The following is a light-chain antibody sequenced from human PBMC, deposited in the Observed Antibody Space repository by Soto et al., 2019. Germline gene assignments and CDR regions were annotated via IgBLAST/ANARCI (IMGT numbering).Light chain of an antibody. CDR1: QGIRND. Sequence: AIQMTQSPSSLSASVGDRVTITCRASQGIRNDLGWYQQKPGKAPKLLIFAASSLQSGVPSRFSGSGSGTDFTLTISRLQPEDFATYYCLQDYTYLTWTFGQGTKVELK. CDR2: AAS. CDR3: LQDYTYLTWT. J-gene: IGKJ1*01. V-gene: IGKV1-6*01.